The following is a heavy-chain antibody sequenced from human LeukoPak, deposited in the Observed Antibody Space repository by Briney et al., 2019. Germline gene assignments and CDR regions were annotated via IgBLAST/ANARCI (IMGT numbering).Heavy chain of an antibody. CDR2: INHSGST. Sequence: KPSETLSLTCAVYGGSFSGYYWSWIRQPPGKGLERIGEINHSGSTNYNPSLKSRVTISVDTSKNQFSLKLSSVTAADTAVYYCASAHGSTSESPFDYWGQGTLVTVSS. V-gene: IGHV4-34*01. CDR1: GGSFSGYY. J-gene: IGHJ4*02. D-gene: IGHD2-2*01. CDR3: ASAHGSTSESPFDY.